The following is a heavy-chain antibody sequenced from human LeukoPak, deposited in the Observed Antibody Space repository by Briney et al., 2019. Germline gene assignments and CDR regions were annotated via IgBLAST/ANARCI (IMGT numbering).Heavy chain of an antibody. CDR2: IYPGDSDT. CDR1: GYTFTNYW. J-gene: IGHJ3*02. Sequence: GESLKISCEGSGYTFTNYWIGWVRQMPGKGLEWMGIIYPGDSDTRYSPSFQGQVTISADKSISTAYLQWSSLKASDTAMYYRASLARYSSSPAFDIWGQGTMVTVSS. CDR3: ASLARYSSSPAFDI. D-gene: IGHD6-13*01. V-gene: IGHV5-51*01.